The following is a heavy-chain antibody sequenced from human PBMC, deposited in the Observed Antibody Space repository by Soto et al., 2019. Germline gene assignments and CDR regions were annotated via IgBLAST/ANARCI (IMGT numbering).Heavy chain of an antibody. V-gene: IGHV1-18*01. D-gene: IGHD3-10*01. J-gene: IGHJ4*02. CDR2: ISAYNGNT. CDR3: ARFAMVRPNDY. CDR1: GYIFTTYG. Sequence: QVQLVQSGAEVKKPGASVKVSCKASGYIFTTYGISWVRQAPGQGREWMGWISAYNGNTNYAQKFQGRVTMTTDASTSTAYMELRSLRSDDTAVYYCARFAMVRPNDYWGQGTLVTVSS.